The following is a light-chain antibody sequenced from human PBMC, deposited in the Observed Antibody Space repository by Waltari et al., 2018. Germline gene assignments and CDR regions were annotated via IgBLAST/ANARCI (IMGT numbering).Light chain of an antibody. CDR2: KAS. CDR1: QSVSTW. V-gene: IGKV1-5*03. J-gene: IGKJ1*01. CDR3: QQYNSRSPWT. Sequence: DIQMTQSPSTLSAFVGDRVTITYRASQSVSTWLAWFQQKPGKAPKLVVYKASTLESGVPSRFSGRGSGTEFTLTISSLQPDDFATYYCQQYNSRSPWTFGQGTKVEIK.